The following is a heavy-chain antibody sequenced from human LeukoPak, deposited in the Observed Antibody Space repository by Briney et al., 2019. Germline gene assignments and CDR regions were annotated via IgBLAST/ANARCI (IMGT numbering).Heavy chain of an antibody. CDR2: ISGRGDST. D-gene: IGHD3-9*01. Sequence: GGSLRLSCAASGFTFSSYAMSWVRQAPGKGLEWVSAISGRGDSTYYADSVKGRFTISRDNSKNTLYLQMNSLRAEDTAVYYCAKNPLLRYFDYWGQGTLVTVSS. J-gene: IGHJ4*02. CDR1: GFTFSSYA. CDR3: AKNPLLRYFDY. V-gene: IGHV3-23*01.